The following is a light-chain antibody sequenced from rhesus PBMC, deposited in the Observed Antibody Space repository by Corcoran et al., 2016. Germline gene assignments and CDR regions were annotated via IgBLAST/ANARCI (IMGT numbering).Light chain of an antibody. Sequence: DIQMTQSPSSLSASVGDRVTITCRASENVNNNLNWYQQKPGKAPKLLIYKASTLQSGVPSRFSGSGSGTDYTFTISSLQPEDVATYYCQHGYGTPFTFGPGTKLDIK. CDR3: QHGYGTPFT. J-gene: IGKJ3*01. V-gene: IGKV1-74*01. CDR1: ENVNNN. CDR2: KAS.